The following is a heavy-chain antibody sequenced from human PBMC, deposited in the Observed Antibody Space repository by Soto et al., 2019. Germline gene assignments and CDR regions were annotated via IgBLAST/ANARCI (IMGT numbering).Heavy chain of an antibody. CDR1: GFTFSSYG. D-gene: IGHD6-13*01. V-gene: IGHV3-30*18. Sequence: GGTLRLSWAASGFTFSSYGMHWVRQAPVKGLEWVAVISYDGSNKYYADSVKGRFTISRDNSKNTLYLQMNSLRAEDTAVYYCAKDSYSSSLPQYFDYWGQGTLVTVSS. CDR3: AKDSYSSSLPQYFDY. J-gene: IGHJ4*02. CDR2: ISYDGSNK.